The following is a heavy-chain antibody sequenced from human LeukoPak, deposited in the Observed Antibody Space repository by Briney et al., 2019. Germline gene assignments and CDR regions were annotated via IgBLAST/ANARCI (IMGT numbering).Heavy chain of an antibody. V-gene: IGHV4-34*01. D-gene: IGHD3-3*01. J-gene: IGHJ4*02. CDR3: ASYDFWSGYHGY. CDR2: TNHSGST. Sequence: SETLSLTCAVYGGSFSGYYWSWIRQPPGKGLEWIGETNHSGSTNYNPSLKSRVTISVDTSKNQFSLKLSSVTAADTAVYYCASYDFWSGYHGYWGQGTLVTVSS. CDR1: GGSFSGYY.